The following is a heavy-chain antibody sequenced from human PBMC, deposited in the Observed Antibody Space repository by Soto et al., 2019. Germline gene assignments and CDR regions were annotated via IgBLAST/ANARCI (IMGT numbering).Heavy chain of an antibody. CDR3: AKDRSTMRWFDP. D-gene: IGHD1-1*01. Sequence: SETLSLICAVSGASVRSYHWSWIRQAAGKGLEWIGRVQMSGTTNYNPSLKTRVTMSLDTSKNEVSLRMTSVTAADTAVYFCAKDRSTMRWFDPWGQGSLVTVSS. V-gene: IGHV4-4*07. CDR1: GASVRSYH. J-gene: IGHJ5*02. CDR2: VQMSGTT.